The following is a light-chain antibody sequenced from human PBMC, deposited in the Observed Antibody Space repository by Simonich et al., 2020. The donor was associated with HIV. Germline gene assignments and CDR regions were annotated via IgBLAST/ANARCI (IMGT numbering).Light chain of an antibody. CDR1: QNIAGN. CDR3: QQYNNWPSPFT. CDR2: YAS. Sequence: EIVLTQSPATLSLSPGERATLSCRASQNIAGNLAWYQHKPGQAPRLLIYYASTRATGVPARCSGSGFGTDFTLTISSMQSEDFAVYYCQQYNNWPSPFTFGPGTEVDIK. V-gene: IGKV3-15*01. J-gene: IGKJ3*01.